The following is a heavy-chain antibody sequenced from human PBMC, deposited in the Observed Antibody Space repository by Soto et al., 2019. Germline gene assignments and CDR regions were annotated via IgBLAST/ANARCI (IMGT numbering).Heavy chain of an antibody. CDR2: INAGNGNT. CDR3: ARGSYCSSTSCYESYYYYGMDV. CDR1: GYTFTSYA. D-gene: IGHD2-2*01. J-gene: IGHJ6*02. Sequence: QVPLVQSGAEVKKPGASVKVSCKASGYTFTSYAMHWVRQAPGQRLEWMGWINAGNGNTKYSQKFQGRVTITRDTSASTAYMELSSLRSEDTAVYYCARGSYCSSTSCYESYYYYGMDVWGQGTTVTVSS. V-gene: IGHV1-3*01.